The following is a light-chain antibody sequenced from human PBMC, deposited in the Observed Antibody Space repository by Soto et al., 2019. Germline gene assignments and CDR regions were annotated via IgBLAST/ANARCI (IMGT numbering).Light chain of an antibody. Sequence: TPPSLSLHFSPGESTTFSCRARQSGRSNYLAWYQQKPGQAPRLLIYGAFRRATGIPVRFSGSGSGTDFTLTISRLEPEDFAVYYCQHRMNWPLPFAQGTRLEIK. CDR1: QSGRSNY. CDR2: GAF. J-gene: IGKJ5*01. CDR3: QHRMNWPLP. V-gene: IGKV3D-20*02.